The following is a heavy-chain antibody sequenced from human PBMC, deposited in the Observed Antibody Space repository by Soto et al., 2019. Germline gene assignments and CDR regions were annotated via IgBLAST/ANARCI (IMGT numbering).Heavy chain of an antibody. J-gene: IGHJ4*02. V-gene: IGHV3-48*01. D-gene: IGHD4-17*01. Sequence: PGGSLRLSCAASGFTFSSYSMNWVRQAPGKGLEWVSYISSSSSTIYYADSVKGRFTISRDNSRNTVYLQVNSLRVEDTAVYYCVRRLTTTVTAMGYWGQGTPVTVSS. CDR3: VRRLTTTVTAMGY. CDR1: GFTFSSYS. CDR2: ISSSSSTI.